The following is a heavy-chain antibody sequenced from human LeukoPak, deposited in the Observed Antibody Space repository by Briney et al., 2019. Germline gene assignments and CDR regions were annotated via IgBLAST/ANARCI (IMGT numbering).Heavy chain of an antibody. CDR2: ISGSGGST. CDR1: GFTFSSYA. V-gene: IGHV3-23*01. D-gene: IGHD6-19*01. CDR3: AKAFGGNDGYSSGWYGYFDY. J-gene: IGHJ4*02. Sequence: GGSLRLSCAASGFTFSSYAMSWARQAPGKGLEWVSAISGSGGSTYYADSVKGRFTISRDNSKNTLYLQMNSLRAEDTAVYYCAKAFGGNDGYSSGWYGYFDYWGQGTLVTVSS.